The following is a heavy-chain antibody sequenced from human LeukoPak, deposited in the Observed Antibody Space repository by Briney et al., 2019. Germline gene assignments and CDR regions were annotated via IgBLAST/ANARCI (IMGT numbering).Heavy chain of an antibody. D-gene: IGHD1-26*01. Sequence: SQTLSLTSAISGDSVSSNRAAWDWIRQSPSRGLEWLGRTYYRSKWYNDYAVSVKSRITINPDTSKHQFSLQLNSVTPEDTAVYYCARDTNHVGATLAFDIWGQGTMVTVSS. CDR1: GDSVSSNRAA. CDR2: TYYRSKWYN. CDR3: ARDTNHVGATLAFDI. V-gene: IGHV6-1*01. J-gene: IGHJ3*02.